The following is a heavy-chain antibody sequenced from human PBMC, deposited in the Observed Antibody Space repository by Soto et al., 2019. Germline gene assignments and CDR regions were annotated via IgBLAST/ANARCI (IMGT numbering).Heavy chain of an antibody. J-gene: IGHJ4*02. V-gene: IGHV1-46*01. CDR3: ARHLAAGDY. Sequence: ASLKVSCKASGYTFTIYYMHWVRQAPGQGLEWMGIINPSGGSTNYAQKFQGRFTMTRDTSTSTVYMDLSSLRSEDTAVYYGARHLAAGDYWGQGTVVTVSS. CDR1: GYTFTIYY. D-gene: IGHD6-13*01. CDR2: INPSGGST.